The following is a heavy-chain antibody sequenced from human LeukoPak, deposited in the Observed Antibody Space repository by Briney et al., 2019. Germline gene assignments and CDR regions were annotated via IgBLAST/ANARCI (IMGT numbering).Heavy chain of an antibody. Sequence: PSETLSLTCTVSGGSISSGGYYWSWIRQHPGKGLEWIGYIYYSGSTYYNPSLTSRVTISVGTSKNQFSLKLSSVTAADTAVYYCASFSSSNKLGFDYWGQGTLVTVSS. CDR2: IYYSGST. D-gene: IGHD6-6*01. CDR1: GGSISSGGYY. V-gene: IGHV4-31*03. J-gene: IGHJ4*02. CDR3: ASFSSSNKLGFDY.